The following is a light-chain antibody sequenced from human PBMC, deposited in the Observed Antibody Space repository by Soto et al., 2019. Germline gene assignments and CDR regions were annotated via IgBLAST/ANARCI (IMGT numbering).Light chain of an antibody. J-gene: IGKJ4*01. V-gene: IGKV3-11*01. CDR3: QHRSSWPIT. CDR2: DAS. Sequence: EIVLTQSPDTLSLSPGERAILTCRASQSVSSYLIWYQQKPGQAPRLLIYDASNRATGIPARFSGSGSGTPFTLTISSLEPEDFAVYYCQHRSSWPITFGGGTKVEMK. CDR1: QSVSSY.